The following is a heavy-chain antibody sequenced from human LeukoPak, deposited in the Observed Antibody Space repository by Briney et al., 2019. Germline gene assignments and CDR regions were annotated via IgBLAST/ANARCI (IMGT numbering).Heavy chain of an antibody. D-gene: IGHD3-22*01. V-gene: IGHV3-30*18. Sequence: PGGSLRLPCAASGFTFSSYGMHWVRQAPGKGLEWVAVISYDGSNKYYADSVKGRFTISRDNSKNTLYLQMNSLRAEDTAVYYCAKGRDSSGYDAFDIWGQGTMVTVSS. J-gene: IGHJ3*02. CDR3: AKGRDSSGYDAFDI. CDR1: GFTFSSYG. CDR2: ISYDGSNK.